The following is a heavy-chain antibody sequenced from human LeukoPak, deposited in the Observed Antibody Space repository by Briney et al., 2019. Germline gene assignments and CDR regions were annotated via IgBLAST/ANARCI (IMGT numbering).Heavy chain of an antibody. CDR3: TRMIYCSGGSCSFDY. J-gene: IGHJ4*02. CDR2: ITSKAYGGTT. Sequence: PGGSLRLSCTASGFTFGDYAMTWVRQAPEKGLEWVGFITSKAYGGTTEYAASVKGRFTISRDDSKSIAYLQVNSLKTEDTAVYYCTRMIYCSGGSCSFDYWGQGTLVTVSS. V-gene: IGHV3-49*04. D-gene: IGHD2-15*01. CDR1: GFTFGDYA.